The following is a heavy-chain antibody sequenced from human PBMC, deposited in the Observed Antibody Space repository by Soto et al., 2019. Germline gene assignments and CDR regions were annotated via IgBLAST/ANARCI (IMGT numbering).Heavy chain of an antibody. J-gene: IGHJ6*02. D-gene: IGHD2-2*01. CDR3: ARDIVVVPAAIPYYYYGMDV. Sequence: ASVKVSCKASGYTFTSYGISWVRRAPGQGLEWMGWISAYNGNTNYAQKLQGRVTMTTDTSTSTAYMELRSLRSDDTAVYYCARDIVVVPAAIPYYYYGMDVWGQGTTVTVSS. CDR1: GYTFTSYG. V-gene: IGHV1-18*04. CDR2: ISAYNGNT.